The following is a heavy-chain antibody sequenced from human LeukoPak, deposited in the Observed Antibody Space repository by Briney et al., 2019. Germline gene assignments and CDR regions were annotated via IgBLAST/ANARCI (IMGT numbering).Heavy chain of an antibody. CDR3: ARGVWLGELLALGF. CDR2: ISAYNGNT. CDR1: GGTFSSYA. J-gene: IGHJ4*02. V-gene: IGHV1-18*01. D-gene: IGHD3-10*01. Sequence: ASVKVSCKASGGTFSSYAISWVRQAPGQGLEWMGEISAYNGNTKYAQKFQGRVTITTDTSTTTVFMELKSLRSDDTAVYYCARGVWLGELLALGFWGQGTLVTVSS.